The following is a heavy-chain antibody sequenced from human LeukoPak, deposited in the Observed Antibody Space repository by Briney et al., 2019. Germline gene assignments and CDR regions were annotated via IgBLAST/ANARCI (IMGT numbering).Heavy chain of an antibody. Sequence: GGSLRLSCAASGFTVSSNYMSWVRQAPGKGLEWVSVIYSGGGTYYADSVKGRFTISRDNSKNSLYLQMNSLRAEDTAVYYCAKGVAVADYYFDYWGQGTLVTVSS. CDR1: GFTVSSNY. V-gene: IGHV3-53*01. CDR2: IYSGGGT. D-gene: IGHD6-19*01. J-gene: IGHJ4*02. CDR3: AKGVAVADYYFDY.